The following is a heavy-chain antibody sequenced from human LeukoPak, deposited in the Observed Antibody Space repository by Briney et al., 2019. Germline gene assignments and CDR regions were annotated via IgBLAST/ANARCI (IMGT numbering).Heavy chain of an antibody. Sequence: SGPTLVNPPQTLTLTCTFSGFSLSTSGVGVGWIREPPGKALEWLALIYWDDDKPYSPSLKSRLTITKDPSKSQVVLTMTNMDPVDTATYYCANRRSGYDILTGLGGNWFDPWGQGTLVTVSS. J-gene: IGHJ5*02. D-gene: IGHD3-9*01. CDR1: GFSLSTSGVG. CDR2: IYWDDDK. V-gene: IGHV2-5*02. CDR3: ANRRSGYDILTGLGGNWFDP.